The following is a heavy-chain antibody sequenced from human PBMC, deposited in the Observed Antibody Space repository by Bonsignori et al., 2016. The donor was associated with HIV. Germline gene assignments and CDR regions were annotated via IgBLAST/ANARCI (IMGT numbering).Heavy chain of an antibody. Sequence: GGSLRLSCAASGFTFSSHSMNWVRQAPGKGLEWVSYISSSSSTIYYADSLKGRFTISRDNAKNSLYLQMNSLRDEDTAVYYCARGGGYSYGYPDYFDYWGQGTLVTVSS. D-gene: IGHD5-18*01. J-gene: IGHJ4*02. CDR2: ISSSSSTI. CDR3: ARGGGYSYGYPDYFDY. CDR1: GFTFSSHS. V-gene: IGHV3-48*02.